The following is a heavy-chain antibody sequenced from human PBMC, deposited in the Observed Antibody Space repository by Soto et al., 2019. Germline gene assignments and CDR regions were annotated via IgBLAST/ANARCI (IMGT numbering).Heavy chain of an antibody. V-gene: IGHV3-64*07. J-gene: IGHJ4*02. CDR3: ASAHNDAYYDY. Sequence: DVQLVESGGGLVQPGGSLRLSCAASGFTFSSYAMHWVRQAPGKGLEYVSAITNNGRSTYYADSVKGRFTIPRDNFKITLSPQIGNLIPADMALYYCASAHNDAYYDYGGPGALVTVSS. D-gene: IGHD1-1*01. CDR1: GFTFSSYA. CDR2: ITNNGRST.